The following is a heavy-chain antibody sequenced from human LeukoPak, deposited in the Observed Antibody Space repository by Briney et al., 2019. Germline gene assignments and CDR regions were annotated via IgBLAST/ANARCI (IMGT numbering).Heavy chain of an antibody. CDR2: ISDTGNT. J-gene: IGHJ4*02. CDR1: GFTLSSYA. Sequence: PGGSLRLSCAASGFTLSSYAMSWVRQAPGKGLEWVSAISDTGNTYHADSVKGRFTISRDSSKNSLYLQMNSLRAEDTAVYYCARDSDVPFDYWGQGTLVTVSS. CDR3: ARDSDVPFDY. V-gene: IGHV3-23*01. D-gene: IGHD3-16*01.